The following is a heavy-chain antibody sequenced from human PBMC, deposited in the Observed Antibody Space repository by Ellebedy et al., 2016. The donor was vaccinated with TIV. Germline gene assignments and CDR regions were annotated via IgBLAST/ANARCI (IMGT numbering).Heavy chain of an antibody. V-gene: IGHV5-51*01. J-gene: IGHJ4*02. CDR1: GYSFTKYW. CDR2: IYPGDYDT. Sequence: GESLKISCKTSGYSFTKYWIGWARQMPGKGLEWVGIIYPGDYDTRYRPSFRGQVIISVDRSINTAYLQWSSLRTSDTAMYYCARRGPGAGDYWGQGTLVTVSS. CDR3: ARRGPGAGDY. D-gene: IGHD3-10*01.